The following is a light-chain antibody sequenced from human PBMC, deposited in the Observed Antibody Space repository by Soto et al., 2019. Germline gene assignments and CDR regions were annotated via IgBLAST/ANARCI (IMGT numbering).Light chain of an antibody. Sequence: QLVLTQSPSASASLGASVNLTCTLSSGLRKYAIAWHQQQPEKGPRHLMKLNSDGSHITGDGIPDRFSGSSSGAERYLIISSLQPEDEADYYCQTWGTGFQVFGTGTKVTVL. CDR1: SGLRKYA. CDR2: LNSDGSH. CDR3: QTWGTGFQV. V-gene: IGLV4-69*01. J-gene: IGLJ1*01.